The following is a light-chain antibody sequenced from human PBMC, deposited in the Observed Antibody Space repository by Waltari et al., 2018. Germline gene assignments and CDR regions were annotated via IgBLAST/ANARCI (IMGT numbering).Light chain of an antibody. Sequence: VLTQSPGTLSLSPGERATLSCRASQRLTKNYLAWYQQKPGQAPRLLIYGASSRAAGIPDRFSGSGSGTDFTLTISRLGPEDFAVYDCQQYGSSVLYTFGQGTKLEIK. J-gene: IGKJ2*01. CDR3: QQYGSSVLYT. CDR1: QRLTKNY. CDR2: GAS. V-gene: IGKV3-20*01.